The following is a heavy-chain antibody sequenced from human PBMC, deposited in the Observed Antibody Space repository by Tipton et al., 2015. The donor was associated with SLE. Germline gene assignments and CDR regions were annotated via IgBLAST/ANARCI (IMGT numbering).Heavy chain of an antibody. CDR1: GGSISSYY. V-gene: IGHV4-59*01. CDR3: PRWAGPTVIFDY. J-gene: IGHJ4*02. CDR2: IYYSGST. Sequence: TLSLTCTVSGGSISSYYWSWIRQPPGKGLEWIGYIYYSGSTNYNPSLKSRFTISVDTSKNQFSLKLSSVTAADTAVYYCPRWAGPTVIFDYWGQGTLVTVSS. D-gene: IGHD4-11*01.